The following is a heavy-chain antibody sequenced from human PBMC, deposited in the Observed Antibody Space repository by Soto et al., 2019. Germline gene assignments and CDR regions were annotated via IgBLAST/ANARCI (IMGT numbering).Heavy chain of an antibody. D-gene: IGHD5-18*01. CDR1: GFTFSTYS. Sequence: EVQLVESGGGLVKPGGSLRLSCAASGFTFSTYSMNWVRQAPGKGLEWVSYISSSSSYIYYADSVKGRFTISRDNAKNSLYLQMNSLRVEDTAVYYCATEVDTAVGHFDYWGQGTLVTVSS. CDR2: ISSSSSYI. J-gene: IGHJ4*02. CDR3: ATEVDTAVGHFDY. V-gene: IGHV3-21*02.